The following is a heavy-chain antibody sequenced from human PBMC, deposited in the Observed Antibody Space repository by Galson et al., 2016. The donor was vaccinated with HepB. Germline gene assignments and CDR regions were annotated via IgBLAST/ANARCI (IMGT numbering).Heavy chain of an antibody. CDR2: ISGSGQNT. D-gene: IGHD3-22*01. CDR3: ARVGPSGYFFDY. Sequence: SLRLSCAASGFTFSSYAMSWVRQAPGKGLEWISSISGSGQNTYYRDSVEGRFTSSRENSKNTLYLQMNSLRAEDTATYFCARVGPSGYFFDYWGQGALVTVSS. CDR1: GFTFSSYA. V-gene: IGHV3-23*01. J-gene: IGHJ4*02.